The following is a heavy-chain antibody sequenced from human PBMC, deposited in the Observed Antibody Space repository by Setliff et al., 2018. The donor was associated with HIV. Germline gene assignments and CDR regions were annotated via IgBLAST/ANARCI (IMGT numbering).Heavy chain of an antibody. CDR1: GFTFSTYA. J-gene: IGHJ3*02. CDR2: ITSTAGTT. V-gene: IGHV3-23*01. CDR3: ASGHLKVGDAFHI. Sequence: GGSLRLSCAASGFTFSTYAMSWVRQAPGKGLEWVSAITSTAGTTYYADSVKGRFIIPRDNSKSTVYLEMNSLTFDDTAMYYCASGHLKVGDAFHIWGQGTMVTVSS. D-gene: IGHD1-26*01.